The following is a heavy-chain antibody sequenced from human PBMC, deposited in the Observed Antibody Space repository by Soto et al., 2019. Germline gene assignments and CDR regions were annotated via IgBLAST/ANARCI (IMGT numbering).Heavy chain of an antibody. CDR1: GGSISSYY. J-gene: IGHJ4*02. CDR2: IYSSGST. V-gene: IGHV4-4*07. CDR3: ARDGGFSSGWTTYFDY. D-gene: IGHD6-19*01. Sequence: QVQLQESGPGLVKPSETLSLTCTVSGGSISSYYWTWIRQPAGKGLEGIGRIYSSGSTNFNPSLKSRVTMSVDTSKNQFSLNLTSVTAADTAIYYCARDGGFSSGWTTYFDYWGQGTLVTVSS.